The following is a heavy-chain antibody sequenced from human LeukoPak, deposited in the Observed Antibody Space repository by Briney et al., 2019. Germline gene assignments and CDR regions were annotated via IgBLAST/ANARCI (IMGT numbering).Heavy chain of an antibody. J-gene: IGHJ4*02. CDR3: TREAPGGDYYDSSGYGTSY. CDR1: GFTFGEYA. V-gene: IGHV3-49*04. D-gene: IGHD3-22*01. Sequence: PGGSLRLSCTASGFTFGEYAMSWVRQAPGKGLEWVGFIRSKAYGGTTEYAASVEGRFTISRDDSKSIAYLQMNSLKTEDTAVYYCTREAPGGDYYDSSGYGTSYWGQGTLVTVSS. CDR2: IRSKAYGGTT.